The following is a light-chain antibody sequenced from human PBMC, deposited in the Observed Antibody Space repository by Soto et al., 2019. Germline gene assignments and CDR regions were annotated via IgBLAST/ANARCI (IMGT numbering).Light chain of an antibody. V-gene: IGLV2-23*01. J-gene: IGLJ1*01. CDR1: SSDVGSYNL. CDR2: EGS. CDR3: FSYAGSHYV. Sequence: QSVLTQPASVSGSPGQSITISCTGTSSDVGSYNLVSWYQQHPGKAPKLMIYEGSKRPSGVSNRFSGSKSGNTASLTISGLQAEDEADYFCFSYAGSHYVFGTGTKLTVL.